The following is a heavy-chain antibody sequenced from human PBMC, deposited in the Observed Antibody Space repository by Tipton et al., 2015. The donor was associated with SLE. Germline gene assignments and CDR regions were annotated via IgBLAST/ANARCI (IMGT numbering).Heavy chain of an antibody. CDR3: ARGDLYWYFDL. CDR2: INHSGST. J-gene: IGHJ2*01. V-gene: IGHV4-34*01. CDR1: GGSFSGYY. Sequence: TLSLTCAVYGGSFSGYYWSWIRQPPGKGLEWIGEINHSGSTNYNPSLKSRATISVDTSKNQFSLKLSSVTAADTAVYYCARGDLYWYFDLWGRGTLVTVSS.